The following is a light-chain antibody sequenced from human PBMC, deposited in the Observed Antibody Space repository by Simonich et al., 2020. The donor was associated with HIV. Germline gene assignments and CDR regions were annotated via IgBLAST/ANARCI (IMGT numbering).Light chain of an antibody. CDR1: QDISRY. CDR3: QQLNSYPRALT. CDR2: AAS. V-gene: IGKV1-9*01. Sequence: DIQLTQSPSFLSASVGDRVTITCRASQDISRYLAWYQQTPGEAPKLLIYAASTLQSGVPSRFSGSGSGTEFTLTISSLQPEDFATYYCQQLNSYPRALTFGGGTKVEIK. J-gene: IGKJ4*01.